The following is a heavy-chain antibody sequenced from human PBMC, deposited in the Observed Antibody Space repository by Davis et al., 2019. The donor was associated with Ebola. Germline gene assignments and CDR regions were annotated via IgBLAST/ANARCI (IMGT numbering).Heavy chain of an antibody. V-gene: IGHV3-30*18. Sequence: GGSLRLSCAASGFTFSSYGMHWVRQAPGKGLEWVAVISYDGSNKYYADSVKGRFTISRDNSKNTLNLQMNSLRAEDTAVYYCAKDLGGGYDHSYYKYYGMDVWGKRTTVTVSS. CDR2: ISYDGSNK. J-gene: IGHJ6*04. D-gene: IGHD5-12*01. CDR3: AKDLGGGYDHSYYKYYGMDV. CDR1: GFTFSSYG.